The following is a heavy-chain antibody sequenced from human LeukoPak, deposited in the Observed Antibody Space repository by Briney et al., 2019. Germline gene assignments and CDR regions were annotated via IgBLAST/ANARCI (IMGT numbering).Heavy chain of an antibody. Sequence: SETLSLTCTVSGGSISSYYWSWIRQPPGKGLEWIGYIYYSGSTNYNPSLKSRVTISVDTSKNQFSLKLSSVTAADTAVYYCARDRQRQYYDFWSGYYIQEDFSDYWGQGTLVTVSS. CDR3: ARDRQRQYYDFWSGYYIQEDFSDY. D-gene: IGHD3-3*01. V-gene: IGHV4-59*12. CDR1: GGSISSYY. J-gene: IGHJ4*02. CDR2: IYYSGST.